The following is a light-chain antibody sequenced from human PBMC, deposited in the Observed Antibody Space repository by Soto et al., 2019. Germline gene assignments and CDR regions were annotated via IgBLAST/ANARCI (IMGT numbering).Light chain of an antibody. CDR1: QSVSSN. Sequence: EIVLTQSPGTLSLSPGETVALFCRASQSVSSNLAWYHQRPGQPPRLLMHGTFTRAAGIPDRFIGSGFGTDFTLTISRLEPEDFGVYYCQQYAQLRTVTFGGGTTVEFK. J-gene: IGKJ4*01. CDR2: GTF. CDR3: QQYAQLRTVT. V-gene: IGKV3-20*01.